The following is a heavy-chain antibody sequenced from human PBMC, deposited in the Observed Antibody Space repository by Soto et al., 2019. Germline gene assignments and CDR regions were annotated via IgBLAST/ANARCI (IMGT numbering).Heavy chain of an antibody. CDR2: INHSGST. D-gene: IGHD2-8*01. V-gene: IGHV4-34*01. CDR3: ARDLGDILYPDQH. CDR1: GGSFSGYY. J-gene: IGHJ1*01. Sequence: QVQLQQWGAGLLKPSETLSLTCAVYGGSFSGYYWSWIRQPPGKGLEWIGEINHSGSTNYNPSLKSRVTISVDTSKNQFSLKLSSVTAADTDVYYCARDLGDILYPDQHWGQGTLVTVSS.